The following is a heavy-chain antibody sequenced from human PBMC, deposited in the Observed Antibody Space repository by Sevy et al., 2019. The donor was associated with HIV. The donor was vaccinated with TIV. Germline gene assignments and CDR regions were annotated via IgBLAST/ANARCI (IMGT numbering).Heavy chain of an antibody. CDR2: AHYSGST. D-gene: IGHD2-21*01. CDR3: ARHLQHTRTYHYYYGMDV. CDR1: GGPISSTFSY. Sequence: SETLSLTCSVSGGPISSTFSYWGWIRQPPGKGLEWIGSAHYSGSTYYNSSLKSRATISVDTSRSHFSLKLTSVTAADTAVYYCARHLQHTRTYHYYYGMDVWGQGTTVTVSS. V-gene: IGHV4-39*01. J-gene: IGHJ6*02.